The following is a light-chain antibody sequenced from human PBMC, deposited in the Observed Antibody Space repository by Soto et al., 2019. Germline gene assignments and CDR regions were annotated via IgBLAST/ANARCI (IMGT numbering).Light chain of an antibody. J-gene: IGLJ1*01. CDR3: SSYTSSSTGYV. CDR1: SSDVGGYNY. V-gene: IGLV2-14*01. Sequence: QSVVTQPASVSGSPGQSITISCTGNSSDVGGYNYVSWYQQHPGKAPKLMIYDVSNRPSGVSNRFSGSKSGNTASLTISGLQAEDEADYYCSSYTSSSTGYVFGTGTKVTVL. CDR2: DVS.